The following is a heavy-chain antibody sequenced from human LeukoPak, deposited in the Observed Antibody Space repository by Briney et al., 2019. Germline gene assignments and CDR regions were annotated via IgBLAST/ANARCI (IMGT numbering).Heavy chain of an antibody. J-gene: IGHJ4*02. CDR2: IRSKANSYAT. CDR3: TQWMVRGVTQHY. V-gene: IGHV3-73*01. CDR1: GFTFSGSA. Sequence: GGSLRLSCAASGFTFSGSAMHWVRQASGKGLDWVGRIRSKANSYATAYAASGKGRITISRDDSKNTAYLPMNSLKPEDTAVYYCTQWMVRGVTQHYWGQGTLVTVSS. D-gene: IGHD3-10*01.